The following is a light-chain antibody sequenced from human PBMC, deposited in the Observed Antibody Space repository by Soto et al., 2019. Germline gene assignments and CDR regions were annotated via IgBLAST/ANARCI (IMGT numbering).Light chain of an antibody. CDR2: GNI. CDR3: QSYDSSLSASV. Sequence: QAVVTQPPSVSGAPGQRVTISCTGSGSDIGAGSDVHWYQQLPGTAPKVLIYGNINRPSGVPDRFSGSKSGTSASLAITGLQPEDEADYYCQSYDSSLSASVFGTGTKLTVL. J-gene: IGLJ1*01. CDR1: GSDIGAGSD. V-gene: IGLV1-40*01.